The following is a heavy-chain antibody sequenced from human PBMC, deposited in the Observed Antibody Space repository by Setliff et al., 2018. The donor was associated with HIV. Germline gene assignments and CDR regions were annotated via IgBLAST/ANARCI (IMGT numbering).Heavy chain of an antibody. J-gene: IGHJ4*02. CDR3: TRHGAYYEFLTYYYPRYSFDF. V-gene: IGHV4-34*01. CDR1: GGSFSGYY. D-gene: IGHD3-9*01. Sequence: PSETLSLTCAVYGGSFSGYYWSWIRHPPGKGLEWIGEISHSGSTNYNPSLKSRLVISVDTAKNQFSLRLTSVTAADTAVYYCTRHGAYYEFLTYYYPRYSFDFWGQGTLVTVSS. CDR2: ISHSGST.